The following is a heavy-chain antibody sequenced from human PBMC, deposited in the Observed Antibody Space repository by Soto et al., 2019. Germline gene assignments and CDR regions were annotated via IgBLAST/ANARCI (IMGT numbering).Heavy chain of an antibody. D-gene: IGHD2-2*02. J-gene: IGHJ4*02. CDR2: INDNGDDK. CDR1: GFDFSAYA. V-gene: IGHV3-64D*06. CDR3: VKGRCRYNNCYTVPLDF. Sequence: VGSLRLSCSASGFDFSAYAMHWVRQAPEKRLEYISAINDNGDDKYYTQSVEGRFTISRDNSKNTLFLHMTSLRPEDTANYHCVKGRCRYNNCYTVPLDFWGQGTLVTVSS.